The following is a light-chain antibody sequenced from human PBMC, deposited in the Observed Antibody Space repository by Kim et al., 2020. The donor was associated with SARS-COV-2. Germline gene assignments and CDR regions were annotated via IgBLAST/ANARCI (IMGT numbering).Light chain of an antibody. Sequence: PGERGTLSCRASQTISSLYLAWYQHKPGQAPRLLISGASSRAAGIPDSFSGSGSGTDFTLTISRLEPEDFAVYFCHQCDTSPWTFGQGTKVDIK. CDR1: QTISSLY. CDR3: HQCDTSPWT. J-gene: IGKJ1*01. CDR2: GAS. V-gene: IGKV3-20*01.